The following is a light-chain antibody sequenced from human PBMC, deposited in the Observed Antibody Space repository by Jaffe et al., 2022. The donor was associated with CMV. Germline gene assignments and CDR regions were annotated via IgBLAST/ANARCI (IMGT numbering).Light chain of an antibody. CDR2: EDT. J-gene: IGLJ3*02. CDR1: SGSIASNY. V-gene: IGLV6-57*04. CDR3: QCFDDNNQRGV. Sequence: NFMLTQPHSVSESPGKTVTISCTRTSGSIASNYVQWYQQRPDSAPTNVIYEDTQRPSGVPARFSGSIDRSSNSASLTISGLKTEDEADYYCQCFDDNNQRGVFGGGTKLTVL.